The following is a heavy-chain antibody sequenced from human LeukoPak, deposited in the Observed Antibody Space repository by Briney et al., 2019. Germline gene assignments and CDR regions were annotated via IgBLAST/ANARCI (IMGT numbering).Heavy chain of an antibody. V-gene: IGHV3-7*03. J-gene: IGHJ4*02. CDR3: ARDKIVGPTNFDN. Sequence: SGGSPRLSCAASGFTFSSYWMSWVRQAPGKGPEWVANIKQDESEKYYVDSVKGRFTISRDNAKNSLYLQMNSLRAEDTAVYYCARDKIVGPTNFDNWGQGTLVTVSS. CDR2: IKQDESEK. CDR1: GFTFSSYW. D-gene: IGHD1-26*01.